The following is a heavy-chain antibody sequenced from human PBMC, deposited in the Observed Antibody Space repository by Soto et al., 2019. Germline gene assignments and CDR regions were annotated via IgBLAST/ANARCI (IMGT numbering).Heavy chain of an antibody. CDR1: GGSMGSGSYY. V-gene: IGHV4-31*03. Sequence: PSETLSLTCSVSGGSMGSGSYYWTWIRQHPGKGLEWVAYISNSGNTYYNPSLETRLTISLDTSKNLFSLSLTSVTAADTALYYCARGSFSSSQSRFDPWGQGTLITVSS. D-gene: IGHD6-13*01. J-gene: IGHJ5*02. CDR2: ISNSGNT. CDR3: ARGSFSSSQSRFDP.